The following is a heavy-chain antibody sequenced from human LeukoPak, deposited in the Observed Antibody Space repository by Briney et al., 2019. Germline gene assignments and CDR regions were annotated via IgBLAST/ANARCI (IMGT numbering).Heavy chain of an antibody. Sequence: ASVKVSCKASGYTFTSYDINWVRQATGQGPEWMGWMHPNSGNTGYAQKFQGRVTMTRDTSINTAYMELTSLRSEDTAVYYCTRGRGSGSYGTGLDPWGQGYLVTVSS. D-gene: IGHD1-26*01. CDR2: MHPNSGNT. J-gene: IGHJ5*02. CDR1: GYTFTSYD. CDR3: TRGRGSGSYGTGLDP. V-gene: IGHV1-8*01.